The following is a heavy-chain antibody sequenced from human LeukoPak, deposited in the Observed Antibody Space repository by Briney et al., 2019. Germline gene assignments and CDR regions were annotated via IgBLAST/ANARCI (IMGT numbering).Heavy chain of an antibody. CDR2: ISYDGSNK. CDR1: GFTLSSYA. V-gene: IGHV3-30-3*01. CDR3: ARGGVLHYYDSSGYGIDY. Sequence: GGSLRLSCAASGFTLSSYAMHWVRQAPGKGLEWVAVISYDGSNKFYADSVKGRFTISRDNSKNTLYLQMNSLRAEDTAVYYCARGGVLHYYDSSGYGIDYWGQGALVTVSS. J-gene: IGHJ4*02. D-gene: IGHD3-22*01.